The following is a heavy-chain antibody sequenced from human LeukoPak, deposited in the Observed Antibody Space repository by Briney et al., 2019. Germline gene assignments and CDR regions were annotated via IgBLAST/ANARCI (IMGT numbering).Heavy chain of an antibody. V-gene: IGHV3-33*06. Sequence: GGSLRLSCAASGFTFSGYGMHWVRQAPDKGLEWVAVIWYDGNNKYYADSVKGRLTISRDNSKNTLYLQMNSLRAEDTAVYYCAKDWGYTTMVSYYFDYWGQGALVTVSS. D-gene: IGHD5-18*01. CDR1: GFTFSGYG. CDR2: IWYDGNNK. CDR3: AKDWGYTTMVSYYFDY. J-gene: IGHJ4*02.